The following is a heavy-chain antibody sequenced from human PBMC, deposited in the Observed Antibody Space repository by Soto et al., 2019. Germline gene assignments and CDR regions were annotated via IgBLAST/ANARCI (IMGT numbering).Heavy chain of an antibody. CDR3: ARRGPYSSSPLSNAFDI. D-gene: IGHD6-6*01. Sequence: VQLVQSGAEVKKPGASVKVSCKASGYTFTSYGISWVRQAPGQGLEWMGWTSIYNGNTNYAQKLQGRVTMTTDTSTNTAYMDLRSLRSDDTAVYYCARRGPYSSSPLSNAFDICGQGTMVTVSS. CDR2: TSIYNGNT. V-gene: IGHV1-18*01. CDR1: GYTFTSYG. J-gene: IGHJ3*02.